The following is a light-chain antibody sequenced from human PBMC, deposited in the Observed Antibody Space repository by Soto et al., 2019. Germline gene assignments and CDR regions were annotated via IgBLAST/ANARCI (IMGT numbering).Light chain of an antibody. Sequence: DIVMTQSPSSLSASVGDRVTITCRASQSISSYLNWYQQKPGKAPKLLIYAASSLQSGVPSRFSGSGSGTGFTLTISSLQPEDFATYYCQQSYSTPGTFGQGTRLEIK. CDR1: QSISSY. J-gene: IGKJ5*01. CDR3: QQSYSTPGT. V-gene: IGKV1-39*01. CDR2: AAS.